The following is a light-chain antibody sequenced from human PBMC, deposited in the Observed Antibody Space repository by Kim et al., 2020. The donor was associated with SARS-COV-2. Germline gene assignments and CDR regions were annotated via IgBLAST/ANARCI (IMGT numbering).Light chain of an antibody. J-gene: IGLJ2*01. V-gene: IGLV1-47*01. CDR1: TSTIHRAY. CDR3: AGWDDTLSGIF. CDR2: KND. Sequence: GQRISMSCSGRTSTIHRAYVHRYQQLPGTAPKVIIHKNDQRPSGVPDRFSGSKSGTSASLAISGLQSEDESNYYCAGWDDTLSGIFFGGGTLLTVL.